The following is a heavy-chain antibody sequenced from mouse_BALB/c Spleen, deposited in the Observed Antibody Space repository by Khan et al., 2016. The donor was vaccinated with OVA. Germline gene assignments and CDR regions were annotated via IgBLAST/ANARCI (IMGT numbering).Heavy chain of an antibody. Sequence: QVQLQQPGPELVKPGASVKMSCKASGYTFTDYVINWVKQRTGQGLEWIGDIFPGGGSSYYNEKFKGKAKLTADKSSNTAYMKLSSLTCEDSAVYFCARGGYSVFAYWGQGTLVTVSA. CDR3: ARGGYSVFAY. CDR1: GYTFTDYV. J-gene: IGHJ3*01. V-gene: IGHV1-77*01. CDR2: IFPGGGSS. D-gene: IGHD2-3*01.